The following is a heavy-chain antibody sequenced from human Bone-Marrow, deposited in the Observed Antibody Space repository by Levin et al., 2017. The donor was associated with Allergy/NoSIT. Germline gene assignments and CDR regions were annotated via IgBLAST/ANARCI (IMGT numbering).Heavy chain of an antibody. CDR2: IIPIFGTA. CDR3: ASFQWLVLGYYYYGMDV. D-gene: IGHD6-19*01. V-gene: IGHV1-69*13. CDR1: GGTFSSYA. Sequence: GASVKVSCKASGGTFSSYAISWVRQAPGQGLEWMGGIIPIFGTANYAQKFQGRVTITADESTSTAYMELSSLRSEDTAVHFCASFQWLVLGYYYYGMDVWGQGTTVTVSS. J-gene: IGHJ6*02.